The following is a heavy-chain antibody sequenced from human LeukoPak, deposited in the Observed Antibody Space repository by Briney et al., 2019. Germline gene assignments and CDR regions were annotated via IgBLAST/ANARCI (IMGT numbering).Heavy chain of an antibody. J-gene: IGHJ4*02. V-gene: IGHV3-21*01. D-gene: IGHD6-6*01. CDR3: ARDGYSSSSFDF. CDR1: GFILSCYN. Sequence: GGSLRLSCAASGFILSCYNMNCVRQAPGRGVEWVSSISSSSTYIYYGDSVKGRFSISRDNAKNSLYLQMNSLRAEDTAVYYCARDGYSSSSFDFWGQGTLVTVSS. CDR2: ISSSSTYI.